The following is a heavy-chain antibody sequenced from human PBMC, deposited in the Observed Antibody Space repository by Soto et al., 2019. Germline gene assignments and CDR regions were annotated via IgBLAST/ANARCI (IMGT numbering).Heavy chain of an antibody. Sequence: GGSLRLSCAASGFTFSSYSMHWVRQAPGKGLEWVSSISSSSSYIYYADSVKGRFTISRDNAKNSLYLQMNSLRAEDTAVYYCARDRVVRGVPDDAFDIWGQGTMVTVSS. D-gene: IGHD3-10*01. CDR2: ISSSSSYI. CDR3: ARDRVVRGVPDDAFDI. CDR1: GFTFSSYS. J-gene: IGHJ3*02. V-gene: IGHV3-21*01.